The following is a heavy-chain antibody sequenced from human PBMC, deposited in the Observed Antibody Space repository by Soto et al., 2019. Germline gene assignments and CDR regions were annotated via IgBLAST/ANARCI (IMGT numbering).Heavy chain of an antibody. J-gene: IGHJ5*02. V-gene: IGHV4-4*07. CDR2: IYTSGST. CDR1: GGSISSYY. Sequence: PSETLSLTCTVSGGSISSYYWSWVRQPAGKGLEWIGRIYTSGSTNYNPSLKSRVTMSADTSKNQFSLKLSSVTAADTAVYYCARQYDYVWGSYRPAAFDPWGQGTLVTVSS. D-gene: IGHD3-16*02. CDR3: ARQYDYVWGSYRPAAFDP.